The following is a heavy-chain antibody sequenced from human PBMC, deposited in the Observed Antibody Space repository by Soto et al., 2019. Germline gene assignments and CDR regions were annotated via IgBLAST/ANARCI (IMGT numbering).Heavy chain of an antibody. Sequence: PSETLSLTCTVSGVSISSYYWSWIRQPPGKGLEWIGYIYHSGSTNYNPSLQSRVTISVDTSKNQFSLKLSSVTAADTAVYYCASCSSSRSPCDPWGQGTLVTVSS. CDR1: GVSISSYY. CDR3: ASCSSSRSPCDP. V-gene: IGHV4-59*08. J-gene: IGHJ5*02. D-gene: IGHD2-2*01. CDR2: IYHSGST.